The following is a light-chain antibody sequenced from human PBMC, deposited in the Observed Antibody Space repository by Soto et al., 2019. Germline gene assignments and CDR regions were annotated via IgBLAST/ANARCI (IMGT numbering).Light chain of an antibody. CDR3: SSYTSSSPWV. V-gene: IGLV2-14*01. CDR1: SSDVGGYNY. J-gene: IGLJ3*02. CDR2: EVS. Sequence: QSVLTQPASVSGSPGQSITISCTGTSSDVGGYNYVSWYQQHPGKAPKLMIYEVSNRPSGASNRFSGSKSGNTASLTISGLQAEDEADYYCSSYTSSSPWVFGGGTKVTVL.